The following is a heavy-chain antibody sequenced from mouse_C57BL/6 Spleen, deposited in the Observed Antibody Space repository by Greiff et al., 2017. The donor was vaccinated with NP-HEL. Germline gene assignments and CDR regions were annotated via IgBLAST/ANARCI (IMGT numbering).Heavy chain of an antibody. CDR1: GFTFNTYA. Sequence: EVQRVESGGGLVQPKGSLKLSCAASGFTFNTYAMHWVRQAPGKGLEWVASIRRKSSNSATSYDDSVKDRFTISRDDSQSMLYLQMNNLKTEDTAMYYCVREIGLPLYYYAMDYWGQGTTVTVSS. CDR3: VREIGLPLYYYAMDY. CDR2: IRRKSSNSAT. V-gene: IGHV10-3*01. J-gene: IGHJ4*01.